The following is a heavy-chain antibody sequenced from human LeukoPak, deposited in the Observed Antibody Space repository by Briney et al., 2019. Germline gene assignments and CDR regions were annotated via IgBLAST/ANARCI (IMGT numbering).Heavy chain of an antibody. J-gene: IGHJ6*02. CDR3: AREGERDTGSYYYYYYGMDV. V-gene: IGHV3-66*01. D-gene: IGHD3-10*01. CDR2: IYSGGST. Sequence: GGSLRLSCTTSGFSFTNYAMNWVRQAPGKGLEWVSLIYSGGSTYYADSVKGRFTISRDNSKNTLYLQMNSLRAEDTAVYYCAREGERDTGSYYYYYYGMDVWGQGTTVTVSS. CDR1: GFSFTNYA.